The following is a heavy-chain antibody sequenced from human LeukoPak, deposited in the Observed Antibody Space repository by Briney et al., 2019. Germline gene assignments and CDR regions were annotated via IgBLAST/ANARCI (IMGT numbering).Heavy chain of an antibody. CDR1: GGSFSGYY. V-gene: IGHV4-34*01. CDR3: ARDSKDPKSSGWYTFDI. J-gene: IGHJ3*02. CDR2: INHSGST. Sequence: SETLSLTCAVYGGSFSGYYWSWIRQPPGKGLEWIGEINHSGSTNYNPSLKSRVTISVDTSKNQFSLKLSSVTAADTAVYYCARDSKDPKSSGWYTFDIWGQGTMVTVSS. D-gene: IGHD6-19*01.